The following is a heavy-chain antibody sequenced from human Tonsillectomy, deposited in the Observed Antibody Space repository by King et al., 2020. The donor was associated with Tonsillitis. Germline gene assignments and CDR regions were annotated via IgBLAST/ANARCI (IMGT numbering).Heavy chain of an antibody. D-gene: IGHD5-18*01. CDR3: ARASGGLDTKWYFDL. V-gene: IGHV3-33*08. CDR1: GFTFSSYG. J-gene: IGHJ2*01. CDR2: IWDDGSNK. Sequence: VQLVESGGGVVQPGRSLRLSCAASGFTFSSYGMHWVRQAPGKGREWVAVIWDDGSNKYYSDSVQGRFTISRDNSKKTLYLQMNSLRAEDTAVYYCARASGGLDTKWYFDLWGRGTLVTVSS.